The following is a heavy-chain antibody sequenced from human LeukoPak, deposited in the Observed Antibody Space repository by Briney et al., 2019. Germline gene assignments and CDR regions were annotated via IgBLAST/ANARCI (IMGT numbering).Heavy chain of an antibody. CDR2: ISYDGSNK. CDR3: AIVPAAMHNY. D-gene: IGHD2-2*01. J-gene: IGHJ4*02. Sequence: GGSLRLSYAASGFTFSSYGMHWVRQAPGKGLEGVAVISYDGSNKYYADSVKGRFTISRDNSKNTLYLQMNSLRAEDTAVYYCAIVPAAMHNYWGQGTLVTVSS. V-gene: IGHV3-30*03. CDR1: GFTFSSYG.